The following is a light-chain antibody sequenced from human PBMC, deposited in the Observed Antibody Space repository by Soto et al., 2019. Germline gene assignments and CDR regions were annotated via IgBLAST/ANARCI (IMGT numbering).Light chain of an antibody. CDR2: DDS. CDR1: NIGSKT. CDR3: QVWDTTRVV. Sequence: SYVVTQPPSVSLTPGQTARIACGGSNIGSKTVHWYQQKPGQAPVLVVFDDSDRPSGIPDRFSGSNSGNTATLTISRVEAGDEADYYCQVWDTTRVVFGGWTKVTVL. V-gene: IGLV3-21*02. J-gene: IGLJ2*01.